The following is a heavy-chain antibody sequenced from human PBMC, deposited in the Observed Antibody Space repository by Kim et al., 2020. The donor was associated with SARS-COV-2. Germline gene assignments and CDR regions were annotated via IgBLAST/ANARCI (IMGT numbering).Heavy chain of an antibody. D-gene: IGHD1-26*01. V-gene: IGHV4-59*08. CDR1: GGPISSYF. CDR2: VYYSGRT. CDR3: ARQIVGPFDV. Sequence: SETLSLTCTFSGGPISSYFWSWIRQPPGKGLEWIGYVYYSGRTNYNPSLESRLTMSMDTSKNQFSLKLRSVTASDTAVYFCARQIVGPFDVWGQGIMV. J-gene: IGHJ3*01.